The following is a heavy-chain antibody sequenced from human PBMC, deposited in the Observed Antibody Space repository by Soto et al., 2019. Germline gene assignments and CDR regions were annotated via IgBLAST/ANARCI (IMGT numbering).Heavy chain of an antibody. CDR2: IYTSGST. V-gene: IGHV4-4*07. CDR3: AREPGQITMVRGVITDNWFDP. J-gene: IGHJ5*02. CDR1: GGSISSYY. D-gene: IGHD3-10*01. Sequence: SETLSLTCTVSGGSISSYYWSWIRQPAGKGLEWIGRIYTSGSTNYNPSLKSRVTMSVDTSKNQFSLKLSSVTAADTAVYYCAREPGQITMVRGVITDNWFDPWGQGTLVTVSS.